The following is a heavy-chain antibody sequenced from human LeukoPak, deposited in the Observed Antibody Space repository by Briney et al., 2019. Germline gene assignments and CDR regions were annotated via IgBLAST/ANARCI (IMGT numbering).Heavy chain of an antibody. CDR1: GYTLTGYY. D-gene: IGHD3-22*01. Sequence: ASVKVSCKASGYTLTGYYMHWVRQAPGQGVEWMGWINPNSGGTNYAQKFQGRVTMTRDTSISTAYMELSRLRSDDTAVYYCARSITMIVVVTPLSYGMDVWGQGTTVTVSS. V-gene: IGHV1-2*02. J-gene: IGHJ6*02. CDR2: INPNSGGT. CDR3: ARSITMIVVVTPLSYGMDV.